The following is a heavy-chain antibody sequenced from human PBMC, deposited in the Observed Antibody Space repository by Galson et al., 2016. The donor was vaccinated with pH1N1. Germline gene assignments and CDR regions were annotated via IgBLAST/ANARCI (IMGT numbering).Heavy chain of an antibody. J-gene: IGHJ3*02. D-gene: IGHD6-13*01. Sequence: DWVSGISAGGDDTFYAHTVRGRFTISRDNSKNTLYLQMNSLTAGDTAVYYCVRLQQLVRPAVDIWGQGTLVTVSS. V-gene: IGHV3-23*01. CDR3: VRLQQLVRPAVDI. CDR2: ISAGGDDT.